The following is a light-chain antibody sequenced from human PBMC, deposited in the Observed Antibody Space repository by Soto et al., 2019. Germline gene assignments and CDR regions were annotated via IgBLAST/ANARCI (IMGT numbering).Light chain of an antibody. CDR3: QQYGSSSWT. Sequence: EIVLKQSPGTLSLSPGERATLSCRASQSVSSYLAWYQQRPGQAPKLLIYGASSRATGIPDRFSGSGSGTEFTLTISRLEPEDFAVYYCQQYGSSSWTFGQGTKVDIK. V-gene: IGKV3-20*01. CDR1: QSVSSY. J-gene: IGKJ1*01. CDR2: GAS.